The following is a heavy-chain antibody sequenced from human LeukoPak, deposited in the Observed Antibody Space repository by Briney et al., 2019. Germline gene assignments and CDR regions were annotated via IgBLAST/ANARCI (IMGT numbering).Heavy chain of an antibody. J-gene: IGHJ4*02. Sequence: PGGSLRLSCGASGFSFSDYGMHWVRQAPGKGLEWVSSIDPSSTYIYYADSVKGRFTISRDNAQNSLYLQMNSLRAEDTAVYYCTRGSYGDYEYWGQGTLVTVSS. D-gene: IGHD4-17*01. CDR2: IDPSSTYI. V-gene: IGHV3-21*01. CDR1: GFSFSDYG. CDR3: TRGSYGDYEY.